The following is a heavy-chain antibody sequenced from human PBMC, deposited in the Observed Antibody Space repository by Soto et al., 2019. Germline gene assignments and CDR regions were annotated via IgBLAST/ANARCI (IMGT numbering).Heavy chain of an antibody. CDR3: ARRKLEMMYVGWFDP. V-gene: IGHV4-4*02. D-gene: IGHD2-8*01. J-gene: IGHJ5*02. CDR1: GDSISSRNW. Sequence: QVQLQESGPGLVKPSETLSLTCAVSGDSISSRNWWSWVRQTPGKGLEYIGEIHHSGSTNYNPSLKSRVTMSVDKSKNQCSLNLHSVTAADTALYYCARRKLEMMYVGWFDPWGQGTLVTVSS. CDR2: IHHSGST.